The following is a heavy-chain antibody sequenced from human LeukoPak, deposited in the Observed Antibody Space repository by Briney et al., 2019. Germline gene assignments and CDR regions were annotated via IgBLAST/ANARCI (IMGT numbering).Heavy chain of an antibody. CDR2: ITTAGDT. J-gene: IGHJ6*02. CDR3: ARAGVYCSGGSCSYYYGMDV. CDR1: GFTFSSYD. D-gene: IGHD2-15*01. V-gene: IGHV3-13*04. Sequence: GGSLRLSCAASGFTFSSYDMHWVRQATGKGLEWVSAITTAGDTYYPGSVKGRFTISRENAKNSLYLQLNSLRAGDTAVYYCARAGVYCSGGSCSYYYGMDVWGQGTTVTVSS.